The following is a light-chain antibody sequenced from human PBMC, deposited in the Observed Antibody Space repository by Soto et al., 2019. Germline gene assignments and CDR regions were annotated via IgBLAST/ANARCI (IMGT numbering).Light chain of an antibody. CDR3: QQYNTYWT. CDR1: QSISSW. J-gene: IGKJ1*01. Sequence: IQMTQSPSTLPASVGDRVTITCRAGQSISSWLAWYQQKPGKATKLLIYKASTLESGVPSRFSGSGSGTEFTLTISSLQPDDFATYYCQQYNTYWTFGQGTKVEIK. V-gene: IGKV1-5*03. CDR2: KAS.